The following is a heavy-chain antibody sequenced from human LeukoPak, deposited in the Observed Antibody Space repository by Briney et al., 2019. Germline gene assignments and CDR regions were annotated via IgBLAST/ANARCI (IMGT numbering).Heavy chain of an antibody. CDR1: GYSFTSYW. Sequence: GESLKISCKGSGYSFTSYWIGWVRQMPGKGLEWMGIIYPGDSDTRYSPSFQGQVTISAAKSISTAYLQWSSLKASDTAMYYCARLPGTYYYDSSGPPKCFQHWGQGTLVTVSS. CDR2: IYPGDSDT. CDR3: ARLPGTYYYDSSGPPKCFQH. V-gene: IGHV5-51*01. D-gene: IGHD3-22*01. J-gene: IGHJ1*01.